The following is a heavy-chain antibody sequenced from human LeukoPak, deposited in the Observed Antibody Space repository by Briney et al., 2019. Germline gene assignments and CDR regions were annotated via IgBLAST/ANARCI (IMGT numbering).Heavy chain of an antibody. V-gene: IGHV1-2*02. CDR3: ARIDDSSGYYYRH. D-gene: IGHD3-22*01. CDR1: GYTFTGYY. CDR2: INPNSGGT. Sequence: ASVKVSCKASGYTFTGYYMHWVRQAPGQGLEWMGWINPNSGGTNYAQKFQGRVTMTRDTSISTAYMELSRLRSDDTAVYYCARIDDSSGYYYRHWGQGTLVTASS. J-gene: IGHJ4*02.